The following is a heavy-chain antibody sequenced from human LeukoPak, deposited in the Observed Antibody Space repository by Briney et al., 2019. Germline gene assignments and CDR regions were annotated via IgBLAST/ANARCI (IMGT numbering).Heavy chain of an antibody. CDR3: ARGPITMVRGAIPIDY. V-gene: IGHV1-46*01. Sequence: ASVKVSCKASGYTFTSYYMHWVRQAPGQGLEWMGIINPSGGSTSYAQKFQGRVTMTRDTSTSTVYMELSSLRSEDTAVYYCARGPITMVRGAIPIDYWGQGTLVTVSS. D-gene: IGHD3-10*01. CDR2: INPSGGST. J-gene: IGHJ4*02. CDR1: GYTFTSYY.